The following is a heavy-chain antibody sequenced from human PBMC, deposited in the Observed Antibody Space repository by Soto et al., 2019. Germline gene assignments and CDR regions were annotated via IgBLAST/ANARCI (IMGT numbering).Heavy chain of an antibody. J-gene: IGHJ4*02. CDR2: IGGSGGST. D-gene: IGHD3-16*01. CDR3: AKGWGDG. CDR1: GFTFTSHV. Sequence: EVQVLESGGGLVQPGGSLRRSCAASGFTFTSHVMSWVRQAPGKGLEWVSSIGGSGGSTYYADSVKGRFTVSRDNSKSTQYLQMNSLRVEDTAVYYCAKGWGDGWGQGTLVTVSS. V-gene: IGHV3-23*01.